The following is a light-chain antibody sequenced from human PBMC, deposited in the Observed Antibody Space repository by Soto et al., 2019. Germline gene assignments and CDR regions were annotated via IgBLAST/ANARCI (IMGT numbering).Light chain of an antibody. CDR1: QSVSSD. CDR2: GAS. CDR3: QQYNNWPPLT. Sequence: DIVVTQSPATLSVSPGERATLSCRASQSVSSDLAWYQQKPGQAPRLLIYGASTRATGIPARFSGSGSGTEFTLNISSLQSEDFADYYCQQYNNWPPLTLGGGTKVDIK. V-gene: IGKV3-15*01. J-gene: IGKJ4*01.